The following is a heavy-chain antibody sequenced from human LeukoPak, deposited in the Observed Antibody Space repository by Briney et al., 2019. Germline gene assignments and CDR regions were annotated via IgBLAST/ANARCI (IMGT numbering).Heavy chain of an antibody. Sequence: PSETLSLTCAVYGGSFSGYYWSWIRQPPGKGLEWIGEINHSGSTNYNPSLKSRVTISVDTSKNQFSLKVNSVTAADTAVYYCARGASMVRGVIGGGNNWFDPCGQGTLVTVSS. J-gene: IGHJ5*02. D-gene: IGHD3-10*01. CDR3: ARGASMVRGVIGGGNNWFDP. CDR1: GGSFSGYY. CDR2: INHSGST. V-gene: IGHV4-34*01.